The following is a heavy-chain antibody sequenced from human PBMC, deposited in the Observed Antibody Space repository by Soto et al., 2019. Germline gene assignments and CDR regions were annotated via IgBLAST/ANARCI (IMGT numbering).Heavy chain of an antibody. D-gene: IGHD3-10*01. CDR3: ARAGVYYGAGSPLAYYGMDV. V-gene: IGHV3-30-3*01. CDR2: ISYDGSNK. J-gene: IGHJ6*02. CDR1: GFTFSSYA. Sequence: QVQLVESGGGVVQPGRSLRLSCAASGFTFSSYAMHWVRQAPGKGLEWVAVISYDGSNKYYADSVKGRFTISRDNSKNTLYLQMNSLRAEGTAVYYCARAGVYYGAGSPLAYYGMDVWGQGTTVTVSS.